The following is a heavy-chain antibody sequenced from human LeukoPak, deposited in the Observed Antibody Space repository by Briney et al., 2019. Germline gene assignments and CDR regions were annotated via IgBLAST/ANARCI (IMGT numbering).Heavy chain of an antibody. CDR3: ARSDSSGWHFDY. J-gene: IGHJ4*02. D-gene: IGHD6-19*01. CDR2: INPNSGGT. Sequence: ASVKVSCKASGYNFIGYYMHWVRQAPGQGLEWMGWINPNSGGTNYAQKFQGRVTMTRDTSISTAYMELSRLRSDDTAVYYCARSDSSGWHFDYWGQGTLVTVSS. V-gene: IGHV1-2*02. CDR1: GYNFIGYY.